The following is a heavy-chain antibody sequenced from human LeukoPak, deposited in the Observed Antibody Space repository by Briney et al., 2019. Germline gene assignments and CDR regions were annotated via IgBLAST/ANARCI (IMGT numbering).Heavy chain of an antibody. CDR2: INHSGST. V-gene: IGHV4-34*01. J-gene: IGHJ4*02. CDR3: ARGIRSSSWYGVDY. CDR1: GGSFSGYY. Sequence: SETLSLTCAVYGGSFSGYYWSWIRQPPGKGLEWIGEINHSGSTNYNPSLKSRVTISVDTSKNQFSVKLSSVTAADTAVYYCARGIRSSSWYGVDYWGQGTLVTVSS. D-gene: IGHD6-13*01.